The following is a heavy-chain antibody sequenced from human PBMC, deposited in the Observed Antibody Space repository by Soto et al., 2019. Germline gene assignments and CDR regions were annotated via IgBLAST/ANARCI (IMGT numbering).Heavy chain of an antibody. CDR3: ARALSGGQQLVVGWFDP. Sequence: QVQLVQSGAEVKKPGSSVKVSCKASGGTFSSYAISWVRQAPGQGLEWKGGIIPIFGTANYAQKFQGRVTIIADESTSTAYMELSSLRSEDTAVYYCARALSGGQQLVVGWFDPWGQGTLVTVSS. CDR2: IIPIFGTA. V-gene: IGHV1-69*01. D-gene: IGHD6-13*01. CDR1: GGTFSSYA. J-gene: IGHJ5*02.